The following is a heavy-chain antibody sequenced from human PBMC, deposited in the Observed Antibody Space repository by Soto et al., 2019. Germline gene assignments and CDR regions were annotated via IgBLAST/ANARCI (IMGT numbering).Heavy chain of an antibody. CDR1: GFIFSSSA. CDR3: ARESAFDI. Sequence: GGSLRLSCAASGFIFSSSAMTWVRQAPGKGLEWVSGISSGGNATYYADSVKGRFTISRDNSKNTLYLQMNSLKAEDTAVYYCARESAFDIWGQGTMVTVSS. V-gene: IGHV3-23*01. J-gene: IGHJ3*02. CDR2: ISSGGNAT.